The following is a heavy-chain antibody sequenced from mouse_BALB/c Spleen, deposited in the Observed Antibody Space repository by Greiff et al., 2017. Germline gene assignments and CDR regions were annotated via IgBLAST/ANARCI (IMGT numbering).Heavy chain of an antibody. V-gene: IGHV5-9*03. CDR1: GFTFSSYT. Sequence: EVMLVESGGGLVKPGGSLKLSCAASGFTFSSYTMSWVRQTPEKRLEWVATISSGGGNTYYPESVKGRFTISRDNAKNNLYLQMSSLRSEDTALYYCARGDAMDYWGQGTSVTVSS. CDR3: ARGDAMDY. CDR2: ISSGGGNT. J-gene: IGHJ4*01.